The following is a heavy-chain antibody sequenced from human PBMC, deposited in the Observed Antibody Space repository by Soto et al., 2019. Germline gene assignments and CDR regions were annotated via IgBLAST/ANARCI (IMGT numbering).Heavy chain of an antibody. V-gene: IGHV1-69*01. CDR1: EGTFNSYA. CDR3: ASGASRWYPYFFDS. J-gene: IGHJ4*02. CDR2: IIPYYNTL. D-gene: IGHD6-13*01. Sequence: QAQVVQSGAEVRKPGSSVKLSCKASEGTFNSYAIAWVRQAPGQGLEWMGGIIPYYNTLNYAQKFQDRVTLTAGDSTNTVYMELSSLRPDDTAFYFCASGASRWYPYFFDSWVQGTLVTVS.